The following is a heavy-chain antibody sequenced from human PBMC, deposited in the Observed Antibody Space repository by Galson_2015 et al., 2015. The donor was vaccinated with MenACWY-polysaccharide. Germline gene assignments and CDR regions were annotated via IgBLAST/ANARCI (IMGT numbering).Heavy chain of an antibody. D-gene: IGHD3-3*01. J-gene: IGHJ5*02. CDR2: IRGSGTNT. CDR3: AKDSTDFWSVAGRFDH. Sequence: SLRLSCAASGFTFTSYAMSWVRQAPGKGLEWVSAIRGSGTNTYHADSVRGRFTISRDNSKNTLYLQMNSLRAEDTAVYYCAKDSTDFWSVAGRFDHWGQGTLVTVSS. V-gene: IGHV3-23*01. CDR1: GFTFTSYA.